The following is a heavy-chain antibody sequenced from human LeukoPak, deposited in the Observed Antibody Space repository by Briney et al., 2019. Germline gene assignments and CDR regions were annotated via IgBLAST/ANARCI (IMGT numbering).Heavy chain of an antibody. V-gene: IGHV1-24*01. J-gene: IGHJ6*02. CDR3: ATDPAQRGYCVGCYYYGMDV. Sequence: ASVKVSCKVSGYTLTELSMHWVRQAPGKGLEWMGGFDPEDGETIYAQKFQGRVTMTEDTSTDTAYMELSSLRSEDTAVYYCATDPAQRGYCVGCYYYGMDVWGQGTTVTVSS. D-gene: IGHD1-26*01. CDR1: GYTLTELS. CDR2: FDPEDGET.